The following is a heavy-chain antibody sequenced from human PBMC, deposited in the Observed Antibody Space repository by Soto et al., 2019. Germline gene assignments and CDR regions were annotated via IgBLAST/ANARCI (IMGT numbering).Heavy chain of an antibody. D-gene: IGHD6-6*01. J-gene: IGHJ4*02. V-gene: IGHV4-34*01. Sequence: SETLSLTCAVYGGSFSGYYWSWIRQPPGKGLEWIGEINHSGSTNYNPSLKSRVTISVDTSKNQFSLKLSSVTAADTAVYYCARELSSSTDYWGQGTLVTVSS. CDR2: INHSGST. CDR1: GGSFSGYY. CDR3: ARELSSSTDY.